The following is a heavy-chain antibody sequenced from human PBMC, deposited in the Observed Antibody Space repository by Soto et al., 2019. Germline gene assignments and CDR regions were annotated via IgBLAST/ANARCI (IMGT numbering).Heavy chain of an antibody. CDR1: GFTFSSYA. D-gene: IGHD3-22*01. J-gene: IGHJ4*02. CDR2: ISYDGSNK. CDR3: ARVSITMIVVAAFDY. V-gene: IGHV3-30*01. Sequence: PGESLRLSCAASGFTFSSYAMHWVRQAPGKGLEWVAVISYDGSNKYYADSVKGRFTISRDNSKNTLYLQMNSLTADDTAVYYCARVSITMIVVAAFDYGGQGTLVTVS.